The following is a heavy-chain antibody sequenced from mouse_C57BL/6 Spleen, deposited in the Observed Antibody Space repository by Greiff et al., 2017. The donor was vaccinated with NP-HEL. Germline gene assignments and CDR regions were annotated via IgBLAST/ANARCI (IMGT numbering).Heavy chain of an antibody. CDR3: ARSRYDYDGDY. CDR1: GYTFTDYY. J-gene: IGHJ2*01. V-gene: IGHV1-26*01. Sequence: EVQLQQSGPELVKPGASVKISCKASGYTFTDYYMNWVKQSHGKSLEWIGDINPNNGGTSYHQKFKGKATLTVDKSSSTAYMALRSLTSEDSAVYYCARSRYDYDGDYWGQGTTLTVSS. CDR2: INPNNGGT. D-gene: IGHD2-4*01.